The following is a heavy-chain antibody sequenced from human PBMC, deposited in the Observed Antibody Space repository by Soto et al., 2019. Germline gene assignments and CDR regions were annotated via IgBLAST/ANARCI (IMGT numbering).Heavy chain of an antibody. CDR3: ARLGGYCSSTSCYGYYAMDV. CDR2: IHYSENT. D-gene: IGHD2-2*01. V-gene: IGHV4-39*01. Sequence: SETLSLTCTVSGGSISSSSYYWGWIRQPPGKGLEWIGSIHYSENTNYNPSLKSRVAISVDTSKNQFSLKVTSVTAADTAIYYCARLGGYCSSTSCYGYYAMDVWGQGTTVTVSS. CDR1: GGSISSSSYY. J-gene: IGHJ6*02.